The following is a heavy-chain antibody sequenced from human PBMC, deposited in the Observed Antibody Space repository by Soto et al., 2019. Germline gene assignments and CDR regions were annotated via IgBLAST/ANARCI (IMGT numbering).Heavy chain of an antibody. CDR1: GGSISSYY. CDR2: IYYSGST. CDR3: XRDPNEGRDAFDI. J-gene: IGHJ3*02. Sequence: QVQLQESGPGLVKPSETLSLTCTVSGGSISSYYWSWIRQPPGKGLEWIGYIYYSGSTNYNPSLKSRVTISVDTSKNQFSLKLSSVTAADXXXXXXXRDPNEGRDAFDIWGQGTMVTVSS. D-gene: IGHD3-16*01. V-gene: IGHV4-59*01.